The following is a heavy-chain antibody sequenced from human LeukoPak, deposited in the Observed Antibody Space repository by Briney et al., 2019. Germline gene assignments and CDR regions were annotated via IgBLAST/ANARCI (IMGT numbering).Heavy chain of an antibody. CDR1: GFTFNSFT. Sequence: GGSQRLFCAPSGFTFNSFTMNWVRQAPGKGLEWLSSISGSGQYIYYADSLKGRLTISRDNAKDSLYLQLNSLRAEDTSVYYCARGGYNSAFLDSWGQGTLVSVS. D-gene: IGHD6-19*01. CDR2: ISGSGQYI. CDR3: ARGGYNSAFLDS. J-gene: IGHJ4*02. V-gene: IGHV3-21*01.